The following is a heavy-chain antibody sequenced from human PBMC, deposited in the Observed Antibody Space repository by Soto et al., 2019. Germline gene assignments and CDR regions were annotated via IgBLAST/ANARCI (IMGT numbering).Heavy chain of an antibody. D-gene: IGHD2-15*01. CDR1: GDSISDYFY. V-gene: IGHV4-4*07. Sequence: LSLTCTVSGDSISDYFYWSWIRQPAGKGLEWIGRIYTDGTTKYNPSLKSRVTLSLDKSKNQFSLRLSSVTAADTAVYYFAREVRGGFTGIFDQWGRGSRVTVSS. J-gene: IGHJ4*02. CDR2: IYTDGTT. CDR3: AREVRGGFTGIFDQ.